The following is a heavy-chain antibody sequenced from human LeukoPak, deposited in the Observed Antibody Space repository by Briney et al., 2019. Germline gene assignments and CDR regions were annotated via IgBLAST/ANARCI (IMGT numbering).Heavy chain of an antibody. CDR2: LIPIYGSS. CDR1: GGSFTFTSHA. J-gene: IGHJ3*02. Sequence: ASVKVSCKASGGSFTFTSHAISWVRQAPEQGLEWVGGLIPIYGSSNYAQKFQGRVTITSDESTRTVYMELSSLRPEDSAVYYCAGFFYDNSGDAFDIWGQGTTVTVSS. D-gene: IGHD3-22*01. CDR3: AGFFYDNSGDAFDI. V-gene: IGHV1-69*13.